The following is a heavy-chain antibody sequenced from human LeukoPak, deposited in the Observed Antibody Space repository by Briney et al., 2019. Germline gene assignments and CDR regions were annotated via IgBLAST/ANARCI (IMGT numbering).Heavy chain of an antibody. CDR1: GFTLSSRW. CDR2: INRDGSEE. V-gene: IGHV3-7*03. J-gene: IGHJ4*02. CDR3: ATYDSWSGYNIAY. D-gene: IGHD3-3*01. Sequence: GGSLRLSCVVSGFTLSSRWMMWVRQAPGEGLEWMTNINRDGSEENYVDSVKGRFTITRDNAENSLYLQMNSLKVEDSAIYYCATYDSWSGYNIAYWGQGTLVTVSS.